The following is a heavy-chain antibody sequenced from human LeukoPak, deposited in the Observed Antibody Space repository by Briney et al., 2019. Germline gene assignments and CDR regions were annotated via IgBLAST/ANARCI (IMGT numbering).Heavy chain of an antibody. Sequence: GESLKISCKGSGYTFTNYWIGWVRQMPGKGLEWMGIIYPDDSDTRYSASFQGQVTISADKSISTAYLQWNSLEASDSAIYYCARRGDSDFRIDWGQGTLVTVSS. V-gene: IGHV5-51*01. D-gene: IGHD2-21*02. CDR1: GYTFTNYW. CDR3: ARRGDSDFRID. CDR2: IYPDDSDT. J-gene: IGHJ4*02.